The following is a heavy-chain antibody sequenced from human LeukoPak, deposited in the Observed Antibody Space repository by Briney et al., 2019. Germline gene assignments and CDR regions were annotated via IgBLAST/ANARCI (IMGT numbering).Heavy chain of an antibody. Sequence: SETLSLTCTVPVGSISSYYWSWIRQPPGKGLEWIGYIYYSGSTNYNPSIKSRVMISVDTSKNQFSLKLSSVTAADTDVYYCARVEGYCTNGVCSNSGGIDYWGQGTLVTVSS. CDR2: IYYSGST. D-gene: IGHD2-8*01. V-gene: IGHV4-59*01. J-gene: IGHJ4*02. CDR3: ARVEGYCTNGVCSNSGGIDY. CDR1: VGSISSYY.